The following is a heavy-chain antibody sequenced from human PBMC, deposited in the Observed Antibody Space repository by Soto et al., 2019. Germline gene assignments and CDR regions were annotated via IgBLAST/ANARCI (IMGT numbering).Heavy chain of an antibody. Sequence: GASVKVSCKASGGTFSSYTISWVRQAPGQGLEWMGRIIPILGIANYAQKFQGRVTITADKSTSTAYMELSSLRSEDTAVYYCARPRGPTPEYYDIWTGPPADYLDVCGKGTTVIVSS. V-gene: IGHV1-69*02. CDR3: ARPRGPTPEYYDIWTGPPADYLDV. D-gene: IGHD3-9*01. CDR1: GGTFSSYT. CDR2: IIPILGIA. J-gene: IGHJ6*03.